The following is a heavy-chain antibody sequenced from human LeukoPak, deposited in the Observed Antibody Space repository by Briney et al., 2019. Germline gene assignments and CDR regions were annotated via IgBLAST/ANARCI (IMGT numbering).Heavy chain of an antibody. CDR1: GGSFSGYY. D-gene: IGHD2-8*01. CDR2: INYSGST. V-gene: IGHV4-34*01. Sequence: PSETLSLTCAVYGGSFSGYYWSWIRQHPGKGLEWIGEINYSGSTNYNPSLKSRVVISLDTSKNQFSLKLTSVTAADTAVYYCARGWGGVLMVSGFDYWGQGTLLTVSS. CDR3: ARGWGGVLMVSGFDY. J-gene: IGHJ4*02.